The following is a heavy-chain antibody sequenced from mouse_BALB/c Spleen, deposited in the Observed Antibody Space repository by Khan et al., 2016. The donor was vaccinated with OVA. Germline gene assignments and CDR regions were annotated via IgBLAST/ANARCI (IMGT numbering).Heavy chain of an antibody. J-gene: IGHJ3*01. Sequence: QIQLVQSGAELMKPGASVKISCKATGYTFSTYWIAWVKQRPGHGLEWIAEILPGSGRTNYNEKFKGKATFTADTSSNTAFMQLSSLTSEDSAVYYCARGNYYGSSSWFGYWGQGTLVTVSA. D-gene: IGHD1-1*01. CDR2: ILPGSGRT. CDR1: GYTFSTYW. CDR3: ARGNYYGSSSWFGY. V-gene: IGHV1-9*01.